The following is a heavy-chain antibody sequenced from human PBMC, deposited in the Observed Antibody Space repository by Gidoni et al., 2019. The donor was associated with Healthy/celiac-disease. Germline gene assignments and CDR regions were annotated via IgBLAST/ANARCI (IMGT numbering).Heavy chain of an antibody. Sequence: QVQLPESCTGLVKPAQTLSVSCTVSGGSIRSAGYYWSWIRQHPGKGLEWIGYIDYSGSTYSNPSLKSRVTRSVDSSKNQFSLKLSSVTAADTAVYYCARDPLPAAGTWAYYYGMAVWGQGSMVPVSS. D-gene: IGHD6-13*01. V-gene: IGHV4-31*03. CDR3: ARDPLPAAGTWAYYYGMAV. J-gene: IGHJ6*02. CDR2: IDYSGST. CDR1: GGSIRSAGYY.